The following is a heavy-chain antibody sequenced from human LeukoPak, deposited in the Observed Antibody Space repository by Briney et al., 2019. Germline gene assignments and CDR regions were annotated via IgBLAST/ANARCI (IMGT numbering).Heavy chain of an antibody. CDR2: INTNAGNP. V-gene: IGHV7-4-1*02. Sequence: ASVKVSCKASGGTFSRYAISWVRQAPGQGLEWMGWINTNAGNPTYAQGFTGRLVFSLDTSVSTAYLQISSLRAEDTALYYCARDKYQLPYEIDYWGQGTLVTVSS. CDR1: GGTFSRYA. J-gene: IGHJ4*02. D-gene: IGHD2-2*01. CDR3: ARDKYQLPYEIDY.